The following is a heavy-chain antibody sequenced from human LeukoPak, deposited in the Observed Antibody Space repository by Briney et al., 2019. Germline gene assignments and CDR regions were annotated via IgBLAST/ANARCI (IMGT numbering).Heavy chain of an antibody. V-gene: IGHV3-30*02. CDR1: GFTFSRYG. J-gene: IGHJ4*02. Sequence: GGSLRLSCAASGFTFSRYGMHWVRQAPGKGLEWVAFIRYDGSDKYYADSVKGRFTISRGNSKNTLYLQMDSLRADDTSVYYCAKIGAVAGHFDYWGQGTLVTVSS. CDR2: IRYDGSDK. D-gene: IGHD6-19*01. CDR3: AKIGAVAGHFDY.